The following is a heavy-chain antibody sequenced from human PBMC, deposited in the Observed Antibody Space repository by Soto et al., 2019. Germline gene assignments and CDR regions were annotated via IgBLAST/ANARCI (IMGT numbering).Heavy chain of an antibody. V-gene: IGHV3-30*18. Sequence: PGGSLRLSCAASGFTFTSYGMHWVRQAPGKGLERVAFISYDGNNKKYADSVKGRFTISRDNSKNTLYLQINSLRPEDTAMYYCAKENLLGLGTITYLDYWGQGTVVTVSS. CDR3: AKENLLGLGTITYLDY. J-gene: IGHJ4*02. CDR2: ISYDGNNK. CDR1: GFTFTSYG. D-gene: IGHD5-12*01.